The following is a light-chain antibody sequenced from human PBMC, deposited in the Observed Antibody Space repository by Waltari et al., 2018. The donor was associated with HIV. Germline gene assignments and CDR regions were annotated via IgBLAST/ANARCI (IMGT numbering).Light chain of an antibody. CDR1: ALPKQY. J-gene: IGLJ3*02. V-gene: IGLV3-25*03. Sequence: SYELTQPPSVSVSPGQTARITCSGDALPKQYAYWYQPKPRQAPVLVIYKASERPSGIPAVFAGCISGTTVTLTIGGVQAEDEADYYCQAADSSGTDSGNWVFGGGTKLTVL. CDR2: KAS. CDR3: QAADSSGTDSGNWV.